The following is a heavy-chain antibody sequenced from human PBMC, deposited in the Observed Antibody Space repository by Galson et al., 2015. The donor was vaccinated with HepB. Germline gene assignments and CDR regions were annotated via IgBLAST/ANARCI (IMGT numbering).Heavy chain of an antibody. J-gene: IGHJ4*02. CDR2: ISTSGTTI. D-gene: IGHD1-1*01. CDR3: ARVNWHRLDY. Sequence: SLRLSCAASGFTFSRYAMGWVRQAPGKGLEWVSKISTSGTTIYYADSVEGRFAISRDNAESSLYLQMNSLRVEDTAVYYCARVNWHRLDYWGQGTLVTVSS. CDR1: GFTFSRYA. V-gene: IGHV3-11*01.